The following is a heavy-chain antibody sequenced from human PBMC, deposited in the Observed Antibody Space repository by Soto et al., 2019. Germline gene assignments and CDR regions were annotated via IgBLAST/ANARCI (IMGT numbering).Heavy chain of an antibody. J-gene: IGHJ4*02. Sequence: EVQLVESGGGLVQPGRSLRLSCAASGFTFDDYAMHWVRQAPGKGLEWVSGISWNSGSIGYADSVKGRFTISRDNAKNPLYLQMNSLRAEDTALYYCAKDRGLVLSFYFDYWGQGTLVNVSS. CDR2: ISWNSGSI. CDR1: GFTFDDYA. CDR3: AKDRGLVLSFYFDY. V-gene: IGHV3-9*01. D-gene: IGHD6-19*01.